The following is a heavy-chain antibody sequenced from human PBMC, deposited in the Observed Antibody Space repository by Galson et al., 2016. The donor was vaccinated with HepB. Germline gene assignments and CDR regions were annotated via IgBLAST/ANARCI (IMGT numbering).Heavy chain of an antibody. CDR1: GGSISSGGYS. D-gene: IGHD3-10*01. CDR2: IYHSGST. Sequence: TLSLTCTVSGGSISSGGYSWSWIRPNPGKGLEWIGYIYHSGSTYYNPSLKSRVSISVDTSKNQFSLKPSSVTAADTAVYFCARDRSSGSGSFGYWGQGTLVTVSS. J-gene: IGHJ4*02. V-gene: IGHV4-31*03. CDR3: ARDRSSGSGSFGY.